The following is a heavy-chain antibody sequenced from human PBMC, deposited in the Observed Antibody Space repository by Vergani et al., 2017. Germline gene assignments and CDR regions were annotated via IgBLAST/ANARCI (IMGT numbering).Heavy chain of an antibody. D-gene: IGHD4-11*01. CDR1: GFTFSGSA. CDR3: ARGPDDYSNYGSDY. V-gene: IGHV3-73*01. Sequence: EVQLVESGGGLVQPGGSLKLSCAASGFTFSGSAMHWVRQASGKGLEWVGRIRSKANSYATAYAASVKGRFTISRDDSKNTAYLQMNSLKTEDTAVYYCARGPDDYSNYGSDYWGQGTLVTVSS. J-gene: IGHJ4*02. CDR2: IRSKANSYAT.